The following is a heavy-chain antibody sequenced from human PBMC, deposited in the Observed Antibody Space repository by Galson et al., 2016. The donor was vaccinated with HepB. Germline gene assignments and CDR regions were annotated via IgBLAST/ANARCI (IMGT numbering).Heavy chain of an antibody. J-gene: IGHJ4*02. D-gene: IGHD3-22*01. CDR1: GFTFSSYS. CDR2: ISTSSSTI. V-gene: IGHV3-48*02. Sequence: SLRLSCAASGFTFSSYSMNWVRQAPGKGLEWVSYISTSSSTIYYADSVKGRFTISRDNAKNSLYLQMNSLRDEDTAVYYCARDAYYYESSGYYVCPYYFDYWGQGTLVTVSS. CDR3: ARDAYYYESSGYYVCPYYFDY.